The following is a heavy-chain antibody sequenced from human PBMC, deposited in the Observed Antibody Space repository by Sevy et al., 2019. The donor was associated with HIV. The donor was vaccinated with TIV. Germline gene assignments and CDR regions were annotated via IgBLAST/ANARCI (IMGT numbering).Heavy chain of an antibody. CDR2: ITGSGSKT. CDR3: AKETWGLFDP. D-gene: IGHD7-27*01. V-gene: IGHV3-23*01. Sequence: GGSLRLSCAASGFTFSGYAMSWVRQAPGKGVEWVSLITGSGSKTYYADSVKGRFTISRDNSKNTVNLQMNSLRVEDTAIYYGAKETWGLFDPWGQGVLVTVSS. J-gene: IGHJ5*02. CDR1: GFTFSGYA.